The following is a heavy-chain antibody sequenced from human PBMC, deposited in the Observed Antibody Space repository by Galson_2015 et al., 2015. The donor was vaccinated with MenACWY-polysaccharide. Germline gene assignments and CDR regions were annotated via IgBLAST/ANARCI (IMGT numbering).Heavy chain of an antibody. D-gene: IGHD5-12*01. Sequence: SLRLSCAASGFTFSVAWMNWVRQAPGKGLEWVGRIKSKSDGEIIDYAAPVKGRFTISRDDSKGTLYLQMNSLKTEDTAVYYCSTGLVCFNGYDCSWGQGTLVTVSS. V-gene: IGHV3-15*01. CDR1: GFTFSVAW. J-gene: IGHJ4*02. CDR2: IKSKSDGEII. CDR3: STGLVCFNGYDCS.